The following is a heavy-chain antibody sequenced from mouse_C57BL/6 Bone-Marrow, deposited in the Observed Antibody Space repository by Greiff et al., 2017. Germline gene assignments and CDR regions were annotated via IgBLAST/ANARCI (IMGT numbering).Heavy chain of an antibody. CDR2: IYPRSGNT. D-gene: IGHD2-2*01. CDR1: GYTFTSYG. CDR3: AIWDAYAGGYFDY. J-gene: IGHJ2*01. Sequence: VMLVESGAELARPGASVKLSCKASGYTFTSYGISWVKQRTGQGLEWIGEIYPRSGNTYYNEKFKDKATLTADKSSSTAYMKLRSLTSGDSAVYCCAIWDAYAGGYFDYWGQGTTLTVSS. V-gene: IGHV1-81*01.